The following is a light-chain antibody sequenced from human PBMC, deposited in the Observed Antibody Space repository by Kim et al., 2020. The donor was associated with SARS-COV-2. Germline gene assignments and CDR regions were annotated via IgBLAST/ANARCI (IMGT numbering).Light chain of an antibody. CDR3: SSYAGSNNFL. Sequence: GHSVTLTCTGTSSDVGNFDYGAWFQQHPGKAPNLMIYEVTRRPSGVPDRFSGTKSGNTASLTVSGLQADDEADYYCSSYAGSNNFLFGGGTKLTVL. CDR1: SSDVGNFDY. J-gene: IGLJ2*01. CDR2: EVT. V-gene: IGLV2-8*01.